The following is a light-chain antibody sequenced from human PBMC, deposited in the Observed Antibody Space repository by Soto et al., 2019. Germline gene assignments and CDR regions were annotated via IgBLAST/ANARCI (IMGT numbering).Light chain of an antibody. CDR3: QSYDSSLSALYV. J-gene: IGLJ1*01. V-gene: IGLV1-40*01. CDR1: SSNIGAGYD. Sequence: QSVLTQPPSVSGSPGQRVTISCTGSSSNIGAGYDVHWYQQLPGTAPKLLIYGNTNRPSGVPDRFCGSKSGTSASLAITGLQAEDEADYYCQSYDSSLSALYVFGTGTKLTVL. CDR2: GNT.